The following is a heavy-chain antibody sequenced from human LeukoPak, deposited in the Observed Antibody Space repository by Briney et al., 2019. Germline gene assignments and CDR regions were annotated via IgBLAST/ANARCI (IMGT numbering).Heavy chain of an antibody. CDR3: ARGGRHGGYQDFDY. J-gene: IGHJ4*02. Sequence: SETLSLTCSVFGGSISTYYWTWVRQPPGKGLEWIGYMRFSGSTNYNPSLRSRVTMSVDTSRNQFSLKVSSVTAADTAVYCCARGGRHGGYQDFDYWGQGTLVTVSS. CDR1: GGSISTYY. V-gene: IGHV4-59*01. CDR2: MRFSGST. D-gene: IGHD5-12*01.